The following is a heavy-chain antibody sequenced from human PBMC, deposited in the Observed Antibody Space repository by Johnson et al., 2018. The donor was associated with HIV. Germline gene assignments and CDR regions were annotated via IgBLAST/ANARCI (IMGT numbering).Heavy chain of an antibody. J-gene: IGHJ3*02. V-gene: IGHV3-64*07. CDR2: ISSNGGST. CDR1: GFTFSMYA. Sequence: VQLVESGGGLVQPGGSLRLSCAASGFTFSMYAMHWVRQAPGKGLEYVSAISSNGGSTYYADSVKGRFTISRDNSKNTLYLQMNSLRAEDTAVYYCARDSRAFDIWGQGTMVTVSS. CDR3: ARDSRAFDI.